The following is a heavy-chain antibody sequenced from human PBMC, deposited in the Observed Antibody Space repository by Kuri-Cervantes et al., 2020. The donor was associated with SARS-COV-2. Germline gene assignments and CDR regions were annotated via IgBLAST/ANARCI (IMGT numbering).Heavy chain of an antibody. Sequence: GGSLRLSCAASGFTFSSYDMHWVRQATGKGLEWVSAIGTAGDTYYPGSVKGRFTISRENAKNSLYLQMNSLRAGDTAVYYCARDSSRITIFGVVTRYGMDVWGQGTTVTVSS. CDR3: ARDSSRITIFGVVTRYGMDV. J-gene: IGHJ6*02. CDR2: IGTAGDT. CDR1: GFTFSSYD. V-gene: IGHV3-13*01. D-gene: IGHD3-3*01.